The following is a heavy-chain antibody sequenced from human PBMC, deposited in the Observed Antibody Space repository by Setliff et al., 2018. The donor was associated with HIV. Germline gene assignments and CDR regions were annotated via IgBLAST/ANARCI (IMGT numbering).Heavy chain of an antibody. CDR2: MNPNSGNT. J-gene: IGHJ4*02. V-gene: IGHV1-8*01. CDR1: GYTFTSYD. Sequence: ASVKVSCKASGYTFTSYDINWVRQATGQGLEWMGWMNPNSGNTGYAHKFQGRVTMTRNTSISTAYMELSSLRSEDTAVYYCARGGFRWLRLDYWGQGTLVTVSS. D-gene: IGHD5-12*01. CDR3: ARGGFRWLRLDY.